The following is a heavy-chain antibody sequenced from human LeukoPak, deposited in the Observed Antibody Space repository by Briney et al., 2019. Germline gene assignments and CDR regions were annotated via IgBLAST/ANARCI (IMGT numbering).Heavy chain of an antibody. CDR2: ISYDGNNK. J-gene: IGHJ4*02. CDR1: GFTFSSYA. CDR3: ARDQYCSGGSCYSGFDY. D-gene: IGHD2-15*01. V-gene: IGHV3-30-3*01. Sequence: GGSLRPSCAASGFTFSSYAMHWVRQAPGKGLEWVAVISYDGNNKYYADSVKGRFTISRDNSKNTLYLQMNSLRAEDTAVYYCARDQYCSGGSCYSGFDYWGQGTLVTVSS.